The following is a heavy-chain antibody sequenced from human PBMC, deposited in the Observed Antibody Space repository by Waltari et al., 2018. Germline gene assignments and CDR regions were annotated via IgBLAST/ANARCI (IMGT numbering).Heavy chain of an antibody. D-gene: IGHD3-10*01. CDR1: GYPFINHG. CDR2: ISTGNGHA. CDR3: ARGGSRAGFDY. Sequence: QVQLLPSGAKVKKPGASGKLSSKASGYPFINHGIHWVRQAPGQRLEWMGWISTGNGHARYSQKFQDRVTITRDTSATTVYMEVTTLKSEDTAVFYCARGGSRAGFDYWGQGTLVTVSS. J-gene: IGHJ4*02. V-gene: IGHV1-3*04.